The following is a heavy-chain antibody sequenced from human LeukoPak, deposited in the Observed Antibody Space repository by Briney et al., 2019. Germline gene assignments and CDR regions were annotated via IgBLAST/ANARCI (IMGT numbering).Heavy chain of an antibody. D-gene: IGHD6-19*01. CDR1: GYTFTSYA. V-gene: IGHV7-4-1*02. CDR2: INTNTGNP. CDR3: ARDSIGSYSSGWYPFDY. J-gene: IGHJ4*02. Sequence: GASVKVSCKASGYTFTSYAMKWVRQAPGQGLEWMGWINTNTGNPTYAQGFTGRFVFSLDTSVSTAYLQISSLKAEDTAVYYCARDSIGSYSSGWYPFDYWGQGTLVTVSS.